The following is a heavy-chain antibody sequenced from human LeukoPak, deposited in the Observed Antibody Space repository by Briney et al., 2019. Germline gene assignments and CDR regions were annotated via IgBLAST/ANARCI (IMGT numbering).Heavy chain of an antibody. CDR2: IHIYRGNT. D-gene: IGHD6-13*01. Sequence: GASVKVPCKASGYTFTGYYMHWVRQAPGQGLEWMGWIHIYRGNTNYAQKFQGRVTMTTDTSTSTVYMEVRGLRSDDTAMYYCARDVGITVADSFDPWGQGTLVTVSS. V-gene: IGHV1-18*04. J-gene: IGHJ5*02. CDR1: GYTFTGYY. CDR3: ARDVGITVADSFDP.